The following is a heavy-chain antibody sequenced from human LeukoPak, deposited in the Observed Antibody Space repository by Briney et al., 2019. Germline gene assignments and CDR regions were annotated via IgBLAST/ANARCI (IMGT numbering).Heavy chain of an antibody. J-gene: IGHJ4*02. CDR3: AIDPNWGTHS. D-gene: IGHD7-27*01. V-gene: IGHV3-23*01. CDR1: GFTISTYT. Sequence: GGSLRISCAASGFTISTYTMYWVRHPPGKRLEWVSIIGNNGGGIHYADSVRGRFTISRDNSKNALYLQMNSLRVEDTAVYYCAIDPNWGTHSWGQGVLVTVSS. CDR2: IGNNGGGI.